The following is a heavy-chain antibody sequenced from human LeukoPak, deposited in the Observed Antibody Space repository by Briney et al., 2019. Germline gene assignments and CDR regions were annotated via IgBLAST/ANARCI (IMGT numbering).Heavy chain of an antibody. CDR3: ARHSSGYYVIYY. V-gene: IGHV4-59*01. D-gene: IGHD6-19*01. CDR1: GGSISSYY. CDR2: IYYGGST. Sequence: SETLSLTCTVSGGSISSYYWSWIRQPPGRGLEWIGYIYYGGSTNYNPSLKSRVTISVDTSKNQFSLKLSSVTAADTAVYYCARHSSGYYVIYYWGQGTLVTVSS. J-gene: IGHJ4*02.